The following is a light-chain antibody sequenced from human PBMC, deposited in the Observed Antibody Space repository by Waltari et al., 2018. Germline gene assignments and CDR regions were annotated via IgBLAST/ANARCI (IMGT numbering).Light chain of an antibody. CDR1: QSVSNTY. Sequence: EIVLTQSPGALSLSPGESASLSCRASQSVSNTYIACYQQQPGQAPRLLIHDTSTRATDIPERFSGSGSGTDFTLTIRRLEPEDFAVYYCQQYDTSPYTFGQGTKLEI. V-gene: IGKV3-20*01. CDR2: DTS. CDR3: QQYDTSPYT. J-gene: IGKJ2*01.